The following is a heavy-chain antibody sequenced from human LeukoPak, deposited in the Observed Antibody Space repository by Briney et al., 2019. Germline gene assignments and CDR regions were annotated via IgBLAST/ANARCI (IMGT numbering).Heavy chain of an antibody. CDR3: AKLSRAGNYYDSSGSFYFDY. V-gene: IGHV3-21*04. CDR1: GFTFSSYS. D-gene: IGHD3-22*01. Sequence: GGSLRLSCAASGFTFSSYSMNWVRQAPGKGLEWVSSITSSSSYIYYADSVKGRFTISRDNAKSSLYLQMNSLRAEDTALYYCAKLSRAGNYYDSSGSFYFDYWGQGTLVTVSS. CDR2: ITSSSSYI. J-gene: IGHJ4*02.